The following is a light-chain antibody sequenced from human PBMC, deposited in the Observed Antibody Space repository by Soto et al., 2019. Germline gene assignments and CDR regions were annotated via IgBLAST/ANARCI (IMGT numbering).Light chain of an antibody. CDR3: AAWDDSLNGVI. CDR1: SSNIGSNS. J-gene: IGLJ2*01. CDR2: YNN. V-gene: IGLV1-44*01. Sequence: QSVLTQPPSASGTPGQRVTISCSGSSSNIGSNSVNWFQQFPGAAPKVLIYYNNRRPSGVPDRFSGSKSGTSASLAISGLQSEDEADYYCAAWDDSLNGVIFGGGTKLPVL.